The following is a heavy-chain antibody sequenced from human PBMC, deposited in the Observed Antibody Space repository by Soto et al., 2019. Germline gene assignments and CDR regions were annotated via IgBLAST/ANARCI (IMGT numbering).Heavy chain of an antibody. D-gene: IGHD3-10*01. Sequence: SETLSLTCTVSGGSISSGNYYWSWIRQPPGKGLEWIGFISYSGSTYYSTSLKSRVTISVDTSKSQFSLNLSFVTAADTAVYYFAPRGAPGKGLYFFDYGGRGSLVTVSS. J-gene: IGHJ4*02. CDR3: APRGAPGKGLYFFDY. V-gene: IGHV4-30-4*01. CDR1: GGSISSGNYY. CDR2: ISYSGST.